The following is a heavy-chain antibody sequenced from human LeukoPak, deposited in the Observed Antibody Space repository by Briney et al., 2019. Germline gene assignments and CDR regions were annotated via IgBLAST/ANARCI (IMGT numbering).Heavy chain of an antibody. CDR2: ISSSSSSYI. V-gene: IGHV3-21*01. J-gene: IGHJ6*03. CDR1: GFTFSSYS. D-gene: IGHD6-13*01. Sequence: PGGSLRLSCAASGFTFSSYSMNWVRQAPGKGLEWVSSISSSSSSYISYADSVKGRFTISRDNAKNSLYLQMNSLRAEDTAVYYCAREGSKQQMVGSRPLRYYYMDVWGKGTTVTVSS. CDR3: AREGSKQQMVGSRPLRYYYMDV.